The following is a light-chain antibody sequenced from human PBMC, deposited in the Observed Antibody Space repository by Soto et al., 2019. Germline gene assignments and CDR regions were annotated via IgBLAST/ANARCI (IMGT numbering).Light chain of an antibody. CDR2: KAS. CDR3: QQYNNYYTWT. CDR1: QSISNW. Sequence: DIQMTQSPSTLSASVGDRVTITCRASQSISNWLAWYQQKPGKAPKLLIYKASSFESGVPSRFSGSGSGTEFTLTNSSLQPDDFATYYCQQYNNYYTWTFGQGTKVEIK. J-gene: IGKJ1*01. V-gene: IGKV1-5*03.